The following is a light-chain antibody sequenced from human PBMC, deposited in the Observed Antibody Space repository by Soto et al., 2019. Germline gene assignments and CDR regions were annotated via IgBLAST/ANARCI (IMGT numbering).Light chain of an antibody. J-gene: IGKJ4*01. Sequence: DVQMTQSPSAMSASVGDRVTITCRASQDISRFVAWFQQKPGKAPERLIYDTSSLQSGVPSRFSGSGSATDFTLTISSLRPEDFAIYYCQQYYVYPLTFGGGTKVEI. V-gene: IGKV1-16*01. CDR3: QQYYVYPLT. CDR1: QDISRF. CDR2: DTS.